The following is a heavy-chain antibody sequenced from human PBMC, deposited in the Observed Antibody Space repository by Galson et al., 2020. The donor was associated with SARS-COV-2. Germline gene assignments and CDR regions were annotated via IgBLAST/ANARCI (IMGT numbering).Heavy chain of an antibody. V-gene: IGHV1-24*01. CDR3: VTAWAYYDILTGYSYWFDP. CDR2: FDPEDGET. J-gene: IGHJ5*02. Sequence: ASVKVSCKVSGYTLTELSMHWVRQAPGKGLEWMGGFDPEDGETIYAQKFQGRVTMTEDTSTDTAYMELSSLRSEDTAVYYCVTAWAYYDILTGYSYWFDPWGQGTLVTVSS. D-gene: IGHD3-9*01. CDR1: GYTLTELS.